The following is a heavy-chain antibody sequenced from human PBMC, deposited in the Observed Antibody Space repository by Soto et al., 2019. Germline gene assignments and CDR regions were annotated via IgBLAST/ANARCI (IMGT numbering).Heavy chain of an antibody. CDR2: IYHSGST. D-gene: IGHD3-10*01. CDR1: SGSISSSNW. CDR3: ARKMYYYGSGSYMAVFDY. Sequence: SETLSLTCAVSSGSISSSNWWSWVRQPPGKGLEWIGEIYHSGSTNYNPSLKSRVTISVDKSKNQFSLKLSSVTAADTAVYYCARKMYYYGSGSYMAVFDYWGQGTLVTV. J-gene: IGHJ4*02. V-gene: IGHV4-4*02.